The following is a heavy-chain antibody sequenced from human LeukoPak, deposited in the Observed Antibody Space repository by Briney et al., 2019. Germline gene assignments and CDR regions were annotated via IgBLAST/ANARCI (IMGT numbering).Heavy chain of an antibody. CDR2: MSNNGAT. J-gene: IGHJ4*02. CDR3: ARATRVNYYDSSGWGY. CDR1: GGSITSYY. V-gene: IGHV4-59*01. Sequence: SETLSLTCTVSGGSITSYYWSWIRQPPGKGLEWIGYMSNNGATTYNPSLKSRVTISIDMSNNHFSLTLKSVTAADKAVYYCARATRVNYYDSSGWGYWGQGTLVTVSS. D-gene: IGHD3-22*01.